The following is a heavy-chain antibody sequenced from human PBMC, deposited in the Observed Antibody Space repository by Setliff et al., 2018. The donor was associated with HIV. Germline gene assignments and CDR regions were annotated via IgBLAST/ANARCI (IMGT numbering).Heavy chain of an antibody. V-gene: IGHV4-39*01. J-gene: IGHJ5*02. CDR2: VSQSGST. CDR3: ARVPVAGANWFDP. CDR1: GVSINRTDHY. Sequence: KPSETLSLTCSVSGVSINRTDHYWGWIRQSPGKRLEWIGSVSQSGSTYYNPSLKSRITISVDRSKNLFSLKLISVTAADQGVHYCARVPVAGANWFDPWGLGTLVTVSS. D-gene: IGHD2-21*01.